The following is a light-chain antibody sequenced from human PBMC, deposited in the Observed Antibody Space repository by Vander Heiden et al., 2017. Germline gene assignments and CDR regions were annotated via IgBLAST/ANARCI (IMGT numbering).Light chain of an antibody. CDR1: SSNIGSNY. CDR2: WNN. Sequence: QSVLTQPPSASGTPGQRVTISCSGSSSNIGSNYVCWYQQLPEAAPTLLIYWNNRRRSVVPDRFSVSKSATSASLAISVLRAEEDADYYCAAWYDSRSGWVFGGGTKLTVL. CDR3: AAWYDSRSGWV. V-gene: IGLV1-47*01. J-gene: IGLJ2*01.